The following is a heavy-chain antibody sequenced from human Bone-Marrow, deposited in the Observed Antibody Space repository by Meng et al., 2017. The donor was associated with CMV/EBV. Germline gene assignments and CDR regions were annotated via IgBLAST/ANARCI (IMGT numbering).Heavy chain of an antibody. CDR3: ARDHGESIATGDASAFDI. CDR1: GFTFDDYA. CDR2: ISWNSGSI. Sequence: SLKISCAASGFTFDDYAMHWVRQAPGKGLEWVSGISWNSGSIGYADSVKGRFTISRDNAKNSLYLQMNSLRAEDTAVYYCARDHGESIATGDASAFDIWGQGTMVTVSS. D-gene: IGHD1-1*01. V-gene: IGHV3-9*01. J-gene: IGHJ3*02.